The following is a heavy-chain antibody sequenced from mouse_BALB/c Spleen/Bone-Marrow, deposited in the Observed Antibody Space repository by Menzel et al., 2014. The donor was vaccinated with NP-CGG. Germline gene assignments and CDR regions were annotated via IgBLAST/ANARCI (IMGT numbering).Heavy chain of an antibody. CDR2: INNNDGNT. J-gene: IGHJ2*01. V-gene: IGHV5-6-3*01. CDR1: GFTFSSHG. Sequence: EVKLMESGGGLVQPGGSLKLSCAASGFTFSSHGMSWVRQTPDKRLELVATINNNDGNTYYPDSVKGRFTISRDNAKNTLYLQMSSLKSEDTAMYYCARDNYGSRFDYWGQGTTLTVSS. CDR3: ARDNYGSRFDY. D-gene: IGHD1-1*01.